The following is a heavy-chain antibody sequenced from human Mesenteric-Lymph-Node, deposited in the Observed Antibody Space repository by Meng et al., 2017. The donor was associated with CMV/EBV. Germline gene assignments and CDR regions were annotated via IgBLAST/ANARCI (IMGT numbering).Heavy chain of an antibody. J-gene: IGHJ6*02. CDR2: INWNGDST. Sequence: GGSLRLSCAASGFTVSSNYMTWVRQVPGKGLEWVAGINWNGDSTGYADSVKGRFTISRDNAKNSLYLQMDSLRAEDTALYHCARPHYGSGRHFYYYGMDVWGQGTTVTVSS. D-gene: IGHD3-10*01. V-gene: IGHV3-20*01. CDR3: ARPHYGSGRHFYYYGMDV. CDR1: GFTVSSNY.